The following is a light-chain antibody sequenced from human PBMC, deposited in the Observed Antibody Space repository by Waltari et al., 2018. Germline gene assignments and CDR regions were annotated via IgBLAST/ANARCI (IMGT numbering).Light chain of an antibody. V-gene: IGKV1-39*01. CDR1: QHFNTF. CDR2: SAS. CDR3: QQVSSLPLT. J-gene: IGKJ4*01. Sequence: DIQMTQSPPSLAASIGDKVTIPCRASQHFNTFLNWFQQTPGKAPKLLIYSASTLQTGVPSRFSGTGSGTDFTLTISGLQPEDVATYFCQQVSSLPLTFGGGTRVEI.